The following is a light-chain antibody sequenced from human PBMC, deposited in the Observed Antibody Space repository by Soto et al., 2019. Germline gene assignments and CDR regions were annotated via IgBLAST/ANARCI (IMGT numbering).Light chain of an antibody. J-gene: IGKJ4*01. CDR3: QQNYSPPLS. V-gene: IGKV1-39*01. Sequence: DIQMTQSPSSLSASVGDRVTITCRTRQSISTYLSWFQQKPGEAPRLLMYSASSLPSGVPSRFIGSGSGTDFTLTSSSLQPEDFATYYCQQNYSPPLSFGGGTKVEV. CDR2: SAS. CDR1: QSISTY.